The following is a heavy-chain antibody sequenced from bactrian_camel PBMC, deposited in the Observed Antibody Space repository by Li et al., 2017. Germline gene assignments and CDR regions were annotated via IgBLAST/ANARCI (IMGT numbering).Heavy chain of an antibody. D-gene: IGHD7*01. CDR2: IRSDGST. Sequence: HVQLVESGGGSVQAGGSLRLSCASSEPAFSRRCMGWFRQAPGKEREFVSGIRSDGSTYYADSLKGRFTISQDNAKNTVSLQMNSLKPEDTAMYYCNADNILECAVAGALYWGQGTQVTVS. V-gene: IGHV3S53*01. CDR3: NADNILECAVAGALY. J-gene: IGHJ4*01. CDR1: EPAFSRRC.